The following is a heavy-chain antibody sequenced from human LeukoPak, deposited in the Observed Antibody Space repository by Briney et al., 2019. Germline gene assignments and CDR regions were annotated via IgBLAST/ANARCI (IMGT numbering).Heavy chain of an antibody. D-gene: IGHD3-3*01. Sequence: SETLSLTCTVSGGSISSSSYYWGWIRQPPGKGLEWNGSIYYSGSTYYNPSLKSRVTITVDTSKNQFSLKLSSVIGADTAVYYCARRLGVVINNWFDPWGQGTLVTVSS. CDR3: ARRLGVVINNWFDP. J-gene: IGHJ5*02. V-gene: IGHV4-39*01. CDR1: GGSISSSSYY. CDR2: IYYSGST.